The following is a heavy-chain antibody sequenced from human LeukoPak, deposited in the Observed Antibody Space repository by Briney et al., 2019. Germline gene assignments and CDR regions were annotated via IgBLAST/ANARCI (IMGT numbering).Heavy chain of an antibody. CDR2: IYYTGSN. Sequence: SETLSLTCTVSGGSIRSSRYYWVGIPQPPGKGLEGIGCIYYTGSNYYHPSLKTRVTISVDTSKNQFSLTLSSVTAADTAIYYCAIQGRRMGYDFWSGYRHFDYWGQGTLVTVSS. CDR1: GGSIRSSRYY. CDR3: AIQGRRMGYDFWSGYRHFDY. V-gene: IGHV4-39*01. D-gene: IGHD3-3*01. J-gene: IGHJ4*02.